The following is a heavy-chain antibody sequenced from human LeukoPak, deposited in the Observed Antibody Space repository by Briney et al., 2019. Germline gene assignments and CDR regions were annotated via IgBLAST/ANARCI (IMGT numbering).Heavy chain of an antibody. CDR1: GGSFSGYY. J-gene: IGHJ4*02. V-gene: IGHV4-34*01. CDR3: ARRRITIFGVVIILGGPFDY. CDR2: INHSGST. D-gene: IGHD3-3*01. Sequence: TSETLSLTCAVYGGSFSGYYWSWIRQPPGKGLEWIGEINHSGSTNYNPSLKSRVTISVDTSKNQFSLKLSSVTAADTAVYYCARRRITIFGVVIILGGPFDYWGQGTLVTVSS.